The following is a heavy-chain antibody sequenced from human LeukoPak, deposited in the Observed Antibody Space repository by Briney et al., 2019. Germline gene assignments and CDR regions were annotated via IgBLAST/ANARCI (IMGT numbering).Heavy chain of an antibody. CDR3: AKAVYGDFQSTVDY. CDR1: GFSFEDYA. D-gene: IGHD4-17*01. J-gene: IGHJ4*02. V-gene: IGHV3-9*01. Sequence: GGSLRPSCAASGFSFEDYAMHWVRQPPGKGLEWVSGVSWNSGNVGYADSVKGRFTISRDNAKNFLYLQMSSLRAEDTALYYCAKAVYGDFQSTVDYWGRGTLVTVSS. CDR2: VSWNSGNV.